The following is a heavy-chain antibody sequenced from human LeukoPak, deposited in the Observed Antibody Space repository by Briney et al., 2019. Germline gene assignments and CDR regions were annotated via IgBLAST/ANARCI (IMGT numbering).Heavy chain of an antibody. CDR3: ATGPLAGSPYYYYYYYMDV. Sequence: PSETLSLTCTVSGGSISSYYWSWLRQPAGKGLEWIGRIDTSGSTNYNPSLKGRVTMSVDTSKNQFSLKLSSVTAADTAVYYCATGPLAGSPYYYYYYYMDVWGKGTTVTVSS. D-gene: IGHD1-14*01. V-gene: IGHV4-4*07. CDR2: IDTSGST. J-gene: IGHJ6*03. CDR1: GGSISSYY.